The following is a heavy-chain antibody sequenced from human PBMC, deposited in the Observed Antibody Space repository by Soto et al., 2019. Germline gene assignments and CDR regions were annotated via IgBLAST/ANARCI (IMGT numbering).Heavy chain of an antibody. CDR3: ARERGGYRYGDY. CDR2: VNIDKGNT. Sequence: QVQLVQSGPEVKKPGASVRVSCKPSGYPFSNYGISWMRQAPGQGLEWMGWVNIDKGNTKYAQKFQDRGTRTTDTSTSTAYLELRSLRSDDTASDNSARERGGYRYGDYWGQGTLVNVSS. CDR1: GYPFSNYG. J-gene: IGHJ4*02. D-gene: IGHD5-18*01. V-gene: IGHV1-18*01.